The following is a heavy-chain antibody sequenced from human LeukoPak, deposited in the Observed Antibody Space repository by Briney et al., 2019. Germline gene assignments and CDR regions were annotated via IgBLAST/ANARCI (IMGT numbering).Heavy chain of an antibody. J-gene: IGHJ4*02. CDR1: GGSISSYY. Sequence: SETLSLTCTVSGGSISSYYWSWIRQPPGKGLEWIGYIYYSGSTNYNPSPKSRVTISVDTSKNQFSLKLSSVTAADTAVYYCARSRGIIVVVPAAIGGSFDYWGQGTLVTVSS. CDR2: IYYSGST. CDR3: ARSRGIIVVVPAAIGGSFDY. D-gene: IGHD2-2*01. V-gene: IGHV4-59*12.